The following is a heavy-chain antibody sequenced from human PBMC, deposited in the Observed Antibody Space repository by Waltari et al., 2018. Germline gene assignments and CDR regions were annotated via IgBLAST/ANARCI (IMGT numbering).Heavy chain of an antibody. CDR2: FDQEDGET. Sequence: QVQLVQSGAEVKKPGASVRVSCKVSGYTLTELSMHWVRQAPGKGLEWMGGFDQEDGETSYAQKFQGRVTITADESTSTAYMELSSLRSEDTAVYYCATLLKAYQLERWFDPWGQGTLVTVSS. V-gene: IGHV1-24*01. CDR1: GYTLTELS. CDR3: ATLLKAYQLERWFDP. J-gene: IGHJ5*02. D-gene: IGHD2-2*01.